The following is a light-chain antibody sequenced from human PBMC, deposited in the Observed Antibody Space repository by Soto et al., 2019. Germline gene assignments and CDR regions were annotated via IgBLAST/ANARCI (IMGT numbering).Light chain of an antibody. CDR3: QQSYSTPQT. CDR2: AAS. V-gene: IGKV1-39*01. Sequence: DLQMTQSPSSLSASVGDRVTIXXRASQSISSYLNWYQQKPGTAPKLXIYAASSLQSGVPSRFSGSGSVTDFTLTISSLQPEDFATYYCQQSYSTPQTFGQGTKVDIK. J-gene: IGKJ1*01. CDR1: QSISSY.